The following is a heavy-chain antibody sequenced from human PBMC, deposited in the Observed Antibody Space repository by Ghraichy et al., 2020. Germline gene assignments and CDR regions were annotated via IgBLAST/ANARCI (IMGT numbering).Heavy chain of an antibody. CDR3: AKDIRSSTWGGSEFDS. D-gene: IGHD6-6*01. V-gene: IGHV3-30*18. J-gene: IGHJ4*02. CDR1: GFSFSSYG. CDR2: ISFDGTNK. Sequence: GESLNISCAASGFSFSSYGMHWVRQAPGKGLEWVAVISFDGTNKFFADSVKGRFTISRDNSKNTLYLQMNSLRADDTAVYYCAKDIRSSTWGGSEFDSWGQGTLVTVSS.